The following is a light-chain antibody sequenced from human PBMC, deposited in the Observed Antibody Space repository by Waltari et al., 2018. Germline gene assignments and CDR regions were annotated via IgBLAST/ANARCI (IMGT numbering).Light chain of an antibody. CDR3: YSFAGDNTYV. CDR1: SSDVGSSDS. Sequence: QSALTQPPSASGSPGQSVTISCTGSSSDVGSSDSFPWFQQLPGKAPKLLIYQVSKRPSGVPSRFSASKSANTASLTVSGLLAEDEAVYYCYSFAGDNTYVFGSGTEVTVL. V-gene: IGLV2-8*01. CDR2: QVS. J-gene: IGLJ1*01.